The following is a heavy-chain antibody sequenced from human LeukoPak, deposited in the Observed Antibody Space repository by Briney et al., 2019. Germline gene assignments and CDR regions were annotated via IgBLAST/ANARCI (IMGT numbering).Heavy chain of an antibody. D-gene: IGHD6-19*01. V-gene: IGHV3-30*03. Sequence: GTSLRLSCAISGVTSNTYAMHWVRQAPGQGLEWVAAISFDGSNTYYADSVRGRFTIYRDNSKKMVYLQMGRLRPEDTAIYFCARAALSSGWKAGINHWGQESLVTVS. CDR3: ARAALSSGWKAGINH. J-gene: IGHJ5*02. CDR2: ISFDGSNT. CDR1: GVTSNTYA.